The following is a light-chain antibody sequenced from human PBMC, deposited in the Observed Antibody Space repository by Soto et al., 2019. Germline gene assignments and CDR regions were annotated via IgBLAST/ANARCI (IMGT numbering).Light chain of an antibody. Sequence: DIVMTQSPDSLAVSLGERATINCKSSQSVLYRSNNKNYLAWYQHKPGQPPKLLIYWASTRESGVPDRFGGSGSGTDFTLTISSLQAEDVAVYYCQQYYKTPWTFGQGTKVEIK. CDR3: QQYYKTPWT. CDR1: QSVLYRSNNKNY. V-gene: IGKV4-1*01. CDR2: WAS. J-gene: IGKJ1*01.